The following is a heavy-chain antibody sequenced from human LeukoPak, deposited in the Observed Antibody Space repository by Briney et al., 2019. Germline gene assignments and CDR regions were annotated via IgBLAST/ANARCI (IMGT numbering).Heavy chain of an antibody. CDR1: GGFVSTYY. V-gene: IGHV4-59*02. CDR2: KYYSGNT. CDR3: ARGEGGYYSHWHFDL. D-gene: IGHD2-15*01. J-gene: IGHJ2*01. Sequence: KASETLSLTCTVSGGFVSTYYWSWNRQSPGKGLEWIGYKYYSGNTNYSPSLQSRVTISVDTSTNQVFLQLTSVTAADTAVYYCARGEGGYYSHWHFDLWGRGILVSVSS.